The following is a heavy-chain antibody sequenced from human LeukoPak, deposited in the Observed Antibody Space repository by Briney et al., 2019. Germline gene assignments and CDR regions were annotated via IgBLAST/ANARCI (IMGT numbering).Heavy chain of an antibody. CDR3: ARVVGGLEWLLSINIYFDY. CDR1: GFTFSDYY. Sequence: PGGSLRLSCAASGFTFSDYYMSWIRQAPGKGLEWVSYISSSGSTIYYADSVKGRFTISRDNAKNSLYLQMNSLRAEDTAVYYCARVVGGLEWLLSINIYFDYWGQGTLVTVSS. V-gene: IGHV3-11*01. D-gene: IGHD3-3*01. J-gene: IGHJ4*02. CDR2: ISSSGSTI.